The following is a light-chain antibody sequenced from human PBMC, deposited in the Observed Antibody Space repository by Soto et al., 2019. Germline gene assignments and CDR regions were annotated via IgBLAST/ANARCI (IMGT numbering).Light chain of an antibody. V-gene: IGKV3-20*01. J-gene: IGKJ1*01. CDR2: GAS. CDR3: QQYGSSPWT. Sequence: IVLTQWPGTVSLXXGXXXXXXXXASQSVSNNYLAWYQQKPGQAPRLLIYGASNRATGIPDRFSGSGSGTDFTLTISRLEPEDFAVYYCQQYGSSPWTFGQGTKVDIK. CDR1: QSVSNNY.